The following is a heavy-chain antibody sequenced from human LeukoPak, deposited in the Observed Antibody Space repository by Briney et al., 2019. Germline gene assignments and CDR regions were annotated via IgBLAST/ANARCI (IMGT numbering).Heavy chain of an antibody. Sequence: ASVKVSCKASGYTFTGYYMHWVRQAPGQGLEWMGWINPNSGGTNYAQKFQGRVTMTRDTSISTAYMELSRLRSDDTAVYYCARDRVTSSSWDYYSGMDVWGQGPTVTVSS. D-gene: IGHD6-13*01. CDR1: GYTFTGYY. CDR3: ARDRVTSSSWDYYSGMDV. J-gene: IGHJ6*02. CDR2: INPNSGGT. V-gene: IGHV1-2*02.